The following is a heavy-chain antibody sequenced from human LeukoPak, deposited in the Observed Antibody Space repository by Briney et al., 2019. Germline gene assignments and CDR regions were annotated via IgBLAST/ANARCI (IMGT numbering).Heavy chain of an antibody. CDR3: ARDYYDYVWGSCRLDY. D-gene: IGHD3-16*02. CDR1: GGSFSGYY. CDR2: INHSGST. Sequence: SETLSLTCAVYGGSFSGYYWSWIRQPPGKGLEWIGEINHSGSTNYNPSLKSRVTISVDTSKNQFSLKLSSVTAADTAVYYCARDYYDYVWGSCRLDYWGQGTLVTVSS. V-gene: IGHV4-34*01. J-gene: IGHJ4*02.